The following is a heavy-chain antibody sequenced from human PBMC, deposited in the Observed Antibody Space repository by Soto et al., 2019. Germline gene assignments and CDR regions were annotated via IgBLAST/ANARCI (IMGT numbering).Heavy chain of an antibody. CDR1: GGSFSGYY. V-gene: IGHV4-34*01. CDR3: VRHAQWIKRAY. J-gene: IGHJ4*02. Sequence: SETLSLTCAVYGGSFSGYYWTWIRQPPGTGLEWIGEINHSGGTNYNPSLKSRVTISVDTSKNQFSLKLSSVTAADTAVYYCVRHAQWIKRAYWGQGSLVTSPQ. CDR2: INHSGGT. D-gene: IGHD5-12*01.